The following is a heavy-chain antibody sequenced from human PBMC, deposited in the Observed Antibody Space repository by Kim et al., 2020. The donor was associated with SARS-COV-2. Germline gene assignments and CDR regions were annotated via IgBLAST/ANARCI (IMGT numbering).Heavy chain of an antibody. CDR3: ARHGAAGPEYFQH. D-gene: IGHD6-13*01. Sequence: SETLSLTCTVSGGSISSYYWSWIRQPPGKGLEWIGYIYYSGSTNYNPSLKSRVTISVDTSKNQFSLKLSSVTAADTAVYYCARHGAAGPEYFQHWGQGTLVTVSS. CDR2: IYYSGST. V-gene: IGHV4-59*08. J-gene: IGHJ1*01. CDR1: GGSISSYY.